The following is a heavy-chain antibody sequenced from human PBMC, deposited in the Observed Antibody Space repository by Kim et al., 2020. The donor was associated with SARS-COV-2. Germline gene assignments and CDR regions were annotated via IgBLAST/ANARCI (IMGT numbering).Heavy chain of an antibody. J-gene: IGHJ3*02. CDR3: ARPGSVPSYAFDI. CDR1: GGSISSGDYY. V-gene: IGHV4-30-4*01. Sequence: SETLSLTCTVSGGSISSGDYYWSWIRQPPGKGLEWIGYIYYSGSTYYNPSLKSRVTISVDTSKNQFSLKLSSVTAADTAVYYCARPGSVPSYAFDIWGQGTMVTVSS. CDR2: IYYSGST. D-gene: IGHD3-10*01.